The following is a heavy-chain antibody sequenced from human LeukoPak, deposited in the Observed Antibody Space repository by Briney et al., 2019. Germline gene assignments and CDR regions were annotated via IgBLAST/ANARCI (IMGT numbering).Heavy chain of an antibody. CDR2: IYHSGST. D-gene: IGHD1-26*01. V-gene: IGHV4-38-2*01. CDR3: ADGGSYNAFDI. Sequence: PSETLSLACLVSGSSISSDYYWGWIRQPPGKGLEWIGSIYHSGSTYYNPSLKSRVTISVDTSKNQFSLKLSSVTAADTAVYYCADGGSYNAFDIWGQGTMVTVSS. CDR1: GSSISSDYY. J-gene: IGHJ3*02.